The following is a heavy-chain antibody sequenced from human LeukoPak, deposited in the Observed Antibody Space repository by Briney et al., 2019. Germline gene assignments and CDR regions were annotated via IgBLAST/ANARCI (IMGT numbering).Heavy chain of an antibody. J-gene: IGHJ4*02. CDR2: IKQDGSEK. V-gene: IGHV3-7*03. D-gene: IGHD6-13*01. CDR3: ATSTAAAGTD. CDR1: GXTFSNLW. Sequence: LRLSXAASGXTFSNLWMSWVRQAPGKGLKWVANIKQDGSEKYYVDSVKGRFTISRDNAQNSLYLQMNSLRAEDTAIYYCATSTAAAGTDWGQGTLVTVSS.